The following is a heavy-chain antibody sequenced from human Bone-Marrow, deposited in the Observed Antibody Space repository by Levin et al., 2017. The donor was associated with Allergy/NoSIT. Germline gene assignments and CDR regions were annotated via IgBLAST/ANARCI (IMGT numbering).Heavy chain of an antibody. V-gene: IGHV3-15*01. D-gene: IGHD5-12*01. CDR2: IKSKTDGGTT. CDR1: GFTFSNAW. CDR3: TTGPYVNIVATISDY. J-gene: IGHJ4*02. Sequence: GESLKISCAASGFTFSNAWMSWVRQAPGKGLEWVGRIKSKTDGGTTDYAAPVKGRFTISRDDSKNTLYLQMNSLKTEDTAVYYCTTGPYVNIVATISDYWGQGTLVTVSS.